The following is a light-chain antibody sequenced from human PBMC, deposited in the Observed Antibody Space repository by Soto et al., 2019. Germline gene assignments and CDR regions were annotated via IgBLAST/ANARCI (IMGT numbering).Light chain of an antibody. CDR3: QQSYSTPIT. CDR1: QTISSW. J-gene: IGKJ5*01. Sequence: DIQMTQSPSTLSGSVGDRVTITCRASQTISSWLAWYQQKLGKAPKLLIYAASSLQSGVPSRFSGSGSGTDFTLTISSLQPEDFATYYCQQSYSTPITFGQGTRLEIK. CDR2: AAS. V-gene: IGKV1-39*01.